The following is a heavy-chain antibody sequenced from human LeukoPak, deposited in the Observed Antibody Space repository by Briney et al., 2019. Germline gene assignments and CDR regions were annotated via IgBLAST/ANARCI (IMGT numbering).Heavy chain of an antibody. CDR3: ARGDRLHAGGNGPDY. J-gene: IGHJ4*02. CDR1: GGSIDSGSFY. Sequence: SETLSLTCIVSGGSIDSGSFYWAWIRQPPGGGLEWIGSLHYSGSTYYNPSLKSRVTISVDTSKNQFSLRLNSVAAADTAVYYCARGDRLHAGGNGPDYWGQGILVTVSS. CDR2: LHYSGST. V-gene: IGHV4-39*01. D-gene: IGHD4-23*01.